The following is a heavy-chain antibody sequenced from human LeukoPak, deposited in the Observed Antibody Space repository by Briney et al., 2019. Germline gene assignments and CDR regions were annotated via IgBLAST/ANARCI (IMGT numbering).Heavy chain of an antibody. CDR2: IYTSGST. CDR1: GGSINSGTYY. CDR3: ARETRTRIAAAGYLDYFDY. J-gene: IGHJ4*02. D-gene: IGHD6-13*01. V-gene: IGHV4-61*02. Sequence: PSETLSLTCTVSGGSINSGTYYWGWIRQPAGKGLEWIGRIYTSGSTNYNPSLKSRVTMSVDTSKNQFSLKLSSVTAADTAVYYCARETRTRIAAAGYLDYFDYWGQGTLVTVSS.